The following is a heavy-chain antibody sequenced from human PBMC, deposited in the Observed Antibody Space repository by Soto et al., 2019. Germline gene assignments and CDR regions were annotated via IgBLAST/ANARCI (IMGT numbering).Heavy chain of an antibody. CDR2: LGNSGGTT. V-gene: IGHV3-48*03. J-gene: IGHJ3*02. CDR1: GFNFNTHE. CDR3: VRDQTTGWYGRAFDI. D-gene: IGHD6-19*01. Sequence: GGSLRLSCAASGFNFNTHEMNWVRQAPGKGLEWIAYLGNSGGTTFYSDSVKGRFTISRDNAKNSLFLQMNSLRVEDTAVYYCVRDQTTGWYGRAFDIWGQGTVVTVSS.